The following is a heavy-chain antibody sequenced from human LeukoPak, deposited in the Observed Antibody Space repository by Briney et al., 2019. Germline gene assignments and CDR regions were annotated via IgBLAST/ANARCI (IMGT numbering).Heavy chain of an antibody. Sequence: ASVKVSFKASGYTFTGYYIHWVRQAPGQGLEWMGWIDPNTGDTKYTQKFQGRVSMTRDTSSSTAYMELSRLTSDDTALYYCARDRSLTEKYSGRYFHDYWGQGTLVTVSS. D-gene: IGHD1-26*01. CDR3: ARDRSLTEKYSGRYFHDY. V-gene: IGHV1-2*02. CDR2: IDPNTGDT. J-gene: IGHJ4*02. CDR1: GYTFTGYY.